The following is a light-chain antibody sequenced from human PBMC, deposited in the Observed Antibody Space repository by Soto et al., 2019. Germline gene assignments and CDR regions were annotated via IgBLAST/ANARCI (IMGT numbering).Light chain of an antibody. Sequence: EIVLTQSPGTLSLSPGERATLSCRASQSVSSSYLAWYQQKPGQAPRLLIYGASSRATGIPDRFSGSGSGTYSTLTISRLEHEDVAVYYCQQYGSSPLVTFGQGTRLEIK. CDR3: QQYGSSPLVT. CDR2: GAS. CDR1: QSVSSSY. J-gene: IGKJ5*01. V-gene: IGKV3-20*01.